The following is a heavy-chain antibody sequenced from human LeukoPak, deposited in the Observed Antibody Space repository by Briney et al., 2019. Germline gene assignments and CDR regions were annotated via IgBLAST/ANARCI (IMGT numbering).Heavy chain of an antibody. V-gene: IGHV4-34*01. CDR1: GGSFSGYY. CDR2: INHSGST. CDR3: ARGEGAAAGSFDY. J-gene: IGHJ4*02. Sequence: SETLSLTCAVYGGSFSGYYWSWIRQPPGKGLEWIGEINHSGSTNYNPSLKSRVTISVDTSKNQFSLKLSSVTAADTAVYYCARGEGAAAGSFDYWGQGTLVTVSS. D-gene: IGHD6-13*01.